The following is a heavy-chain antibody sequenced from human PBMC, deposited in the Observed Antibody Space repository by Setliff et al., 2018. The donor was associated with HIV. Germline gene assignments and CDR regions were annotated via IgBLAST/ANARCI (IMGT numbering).Heavy chain of an antibody. V-gene: IGHV3-21*01. D-gene: IGHD1-7*01. CDR1: GFTFSSYS. CDR3: ARDYAYNWNSVMDA. Sequence: GGSLRLSCAASGFTFSSYSMNWVRLAPGKGLEWVSSITSSTYIYYADSVKGRFTISRDNAKNSLYLQMNSLRAEDTAVYYCARDYAYNWNSVMDAWGKGTTVTVSS. J-gene: IGHJ6*03. CDR2: ITSSTYI.